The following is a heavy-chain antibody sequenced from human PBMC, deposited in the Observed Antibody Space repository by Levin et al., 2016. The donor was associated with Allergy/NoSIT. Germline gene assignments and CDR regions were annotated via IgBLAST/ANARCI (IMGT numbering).Heavy chain of an antibody. D-gene: IGHD3-10*02. Sequence: GGSLRLSCAASGFTFSSYAMHWVRQAPGKGLEWVAVISYDGSNKYYADSVKGRFTISRDNSKNTLYLQMNSLRAEDTAVYYCAREGGSPYYYVYDAFDIWGQGTMVTVSS. V-gene: IGHV3-30*04. CDR1: GFTFSSYA. CDR3: AREGGSPYYYVYDAFDI. J-gene: IGHJ3*02. CDR2: ISYDGSNK.